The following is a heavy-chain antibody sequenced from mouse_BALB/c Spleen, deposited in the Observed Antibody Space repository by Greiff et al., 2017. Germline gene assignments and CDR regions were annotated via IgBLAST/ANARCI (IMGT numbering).Heavy chain of an antibody. CDR3: ARGDDYGSSYWYFDV. CDR2: IWAGGST. J-gene: IGHJ1*01. CDR1: GFSLTSYG. V-gene: IGHV2-9*02. Sequence: QVQLKESGPGLVAPSQSLSITCTVSGFSLTSYGVPWVRQPPGKGLEWLGVIWAGGSTNYNSAPMSRRSTSKDNSKSQAFLKMNSRQTDDTAMDYCARGDDYGSSYWYFDVWGAGTTVTVSS. D-gene: IGHD1-1*01.